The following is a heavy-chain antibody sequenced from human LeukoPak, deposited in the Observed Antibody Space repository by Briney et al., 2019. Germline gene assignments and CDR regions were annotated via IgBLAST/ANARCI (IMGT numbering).Heavy chain of an antibody. CDR1: GGSISNYY. CDR2: IYYSGST. D-gene: IGHD3-16*01. CDR3: ARAKGPKSAYFPFDF. Sequence: PSETLSLTCTVSGGSISNYYWSWNRQPPGKGLEWIGYIYYSGSTNYNPSLKSRVTISVDTSKNHFSLKLSSVTAADTAMYYCARAKGPKSAYFPFDFWGQGTLVTVSS. V-gene: IGHV4-59*01. J-gene: IGHJ4*02.